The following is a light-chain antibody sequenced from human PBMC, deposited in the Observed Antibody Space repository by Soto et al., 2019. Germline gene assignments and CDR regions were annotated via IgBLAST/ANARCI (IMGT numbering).Light chain of an antibody. J-gene: IGKJ3*01. CDR3: QQYNNWPFT. CDR2: GAS. CDR1: QSISSN. Sequence: EIVMTQSPATLSVSPGERATLSCRASQSISSNLAWYQQIPGQAPRLLIYGASTRATGIPATFSGSGSGTEFTLTISSLQSEDFAVYYCQQYNNWPFTFGPGTKVDIK. V-gene: IGKV3-15*01.